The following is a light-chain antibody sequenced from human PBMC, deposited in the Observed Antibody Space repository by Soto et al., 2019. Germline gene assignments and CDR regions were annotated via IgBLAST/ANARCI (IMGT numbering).Light chain of an antibody. CDR3: QQYGSSPMFT. V-gene: IGKV3-20*01. J-gene: IGKJ2*01. CDR2: GAS. Sequence: EIVLTQSPVTLSLSPGERATLSCRASQSVSSSYLAWYQHKPGQAPRLLNYGASSRATGIPDRFSGSGSGTDFSLTISRLEPEDFAVYYCQQYGSSPMFTFGQGTKLEIK. CDR1: QSVSSSY.